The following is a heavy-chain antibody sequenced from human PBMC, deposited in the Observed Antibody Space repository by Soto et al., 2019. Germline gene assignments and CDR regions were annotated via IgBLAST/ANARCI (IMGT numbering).Heavy chain of an antibody. CDR1: GFAYSVYD. CDR3: ARLVVGKSYYLDS. J-gene: IGHJ4*02. D-gene: IGHD1-26*01. CDR2: ISPTSTYI. V-gene: IGHV3-21*02. Sequence: EVQLVESGGGLVKPGGSLTLSCAASGFAYSVYDMNWVRQAPGKGLEWVSSISPTSTYIFYADSLMGRFTVSRDNAKNSLCLQMNSLRADDTAVYFCARLVVGKSYYLDSWGQGTLVTVSS.